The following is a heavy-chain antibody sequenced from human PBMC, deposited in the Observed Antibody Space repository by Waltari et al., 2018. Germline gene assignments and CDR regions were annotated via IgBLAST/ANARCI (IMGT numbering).Heavy chain of an antibody. CDR1: GGTFSSYA. Sequence: QVQLVQSGAEVKKPGSSVKVSCKASGGTFSSYAISWVRQAPGQGLEWMGGIIPIFGTANYAQKFQGRVTITADESTSTAYMELSSLRSEDTAVYYCARFNIAVAGTNYYYYYGMDVWGQGTTVTVSS. D-gene: IGHD6-19*01. CDR3: ARFNIAVAGTNYYYYYGMDV. V-gene: IGHV1-69*01. J-gene: IGHJ6*02. CDR2: IIPIFGTA.